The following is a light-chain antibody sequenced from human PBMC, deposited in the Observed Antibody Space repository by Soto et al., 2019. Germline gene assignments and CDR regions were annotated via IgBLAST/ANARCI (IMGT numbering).Light chain of an antibody. CDR1: QILVYSDGNTY. J-gene: IGKJ2*01. Sequence: DVVMTQSPLSLPVTLGQPASISCRSSQILVYSDGNTYLNWCQQRPGQSPRRLIYKVSNRDSGVPDRFSGSGSGTDFTLKISRVEAEDVGVYYCMQGTHHREYTFGQGTKLEIK. V-gene: IGKV2-30*01. CDR2: KVS. CDR3: MQGTHHREYT.